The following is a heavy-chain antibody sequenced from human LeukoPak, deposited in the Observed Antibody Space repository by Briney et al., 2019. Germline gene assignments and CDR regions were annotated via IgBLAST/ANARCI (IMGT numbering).Heavy chain of an antibody. CDR1: GYTFTGYG. D-gene: IGHD3-10*01. Sequence: ASVKVSFKTSGYTFTGYGVSWVRQAPGQGFEWMAWISGHNGETKYAQRFQGRLTLTTDTPTSTAYMELRSLKSDDTATYYCARDVGLGFYSGSGKYHSWGQGTLVTVSS. J-gene: IGHJ5*02. V-gene: IGHV1-18*04. CDR3: ARDVGLGFYSGSGKYHS. CDR2: ISGHNGET.